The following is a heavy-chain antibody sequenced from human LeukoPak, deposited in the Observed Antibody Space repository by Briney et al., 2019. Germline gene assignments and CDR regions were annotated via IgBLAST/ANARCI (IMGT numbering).Heavy chain of an antibody. CDR1: GASISGSGYY. Sequence: SETLSLACAVSGASISGSGYYLGWIRQPPGKGLEGIGNIYYTGSTYYNASLQSRVTISIDMSKNPFSLRLSSVTAADTAIYYCVKSGGYGLIAYSGQRTLVTVSS. CDR2: IYYTGST. J-gene: IGHJ4*02. V-gene: IGHV4-39*01. D-gene: IGHD6-19*01. CDR3: VKSGGYGLIAY.